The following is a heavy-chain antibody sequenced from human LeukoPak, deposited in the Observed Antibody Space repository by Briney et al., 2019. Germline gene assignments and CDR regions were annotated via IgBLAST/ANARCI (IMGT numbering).Heavy chain of an antibody. CDR2: IYYTGST. J-gene: IGHJ4*02. CDR3: ASHGSSGHDPLT. V-gene: IGHV4-59*08. Sequence: PSETLSLTSTVSGGSISTYYWSCIRRPSGKGLRCIGYIYYTGSTSYNPSLKSRVTISLDTSKSQYSLRLTSVTAADTAVYYCASHGSSGHDPLTWGQGTLVTVPS. D-gene: IGHD5-12*01. CDR1: GGSISTYY.